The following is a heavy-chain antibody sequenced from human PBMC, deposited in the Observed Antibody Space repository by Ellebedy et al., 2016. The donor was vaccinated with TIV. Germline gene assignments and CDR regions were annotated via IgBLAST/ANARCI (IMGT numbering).Heavy chain of an antibody. D-gene: IGHD1-20*01. CDR1: GFTFSGYW. V-gene: IGHV3-7*01. CDR3: ARGGLTAGLDY. J-gene: IGHJ4*02. Sequence: GGSLRLSCAASGFTFSGYWMSWVRQAPGKGLEWVANIKQGGSEKYYVDSVKGRFTISRDNAKNTLYLQMSSLRAEDTAVYYCARGGLTAGLDYWGQGTLVTVSS. CDR2: IKQGGSEK.